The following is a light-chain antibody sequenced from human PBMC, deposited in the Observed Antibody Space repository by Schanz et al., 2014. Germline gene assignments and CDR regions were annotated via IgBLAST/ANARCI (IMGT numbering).Light chain of an antibody. V-gene: IGKV3-15*01. CDR1: QSLTSN. CDR3: QQYSKSPLT. CDR2: RAF. J-gene: IGKJ4*01. Sequence: EIVMTQSPATLSVSPGERATLSCRASQSLTSNLAWYQQKPGQAPRLLIYRAFTRATGLPARFSGSESGTEFTLTISSLQSEDFAVYYCQQYSKSPLTFGGGTKVEI.